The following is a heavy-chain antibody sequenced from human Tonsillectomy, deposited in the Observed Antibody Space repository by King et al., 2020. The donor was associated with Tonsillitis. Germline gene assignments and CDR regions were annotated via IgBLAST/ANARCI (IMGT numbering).Heavy chain of an antibody. Sequence: VQLVESGGGLVKPGGSLRLSCAAAGFKFSDVWMSWVRQAPGKGLEWVGRIKSKGRGGTTYYAAPVKGRFSISRDDSKNTVFLQMIILNTEDTAVYYCSWNHDFYYRMDVWGQGTTVTVSS. CDR2: IKSKGRGGTT. J-gene: IGHJ6*02. D-gene: IGHD1-14*01. CDR3: SWNHDFYYRMDV. V-gene: IGHV3-15*01. CDR1: GFKFSDVW.